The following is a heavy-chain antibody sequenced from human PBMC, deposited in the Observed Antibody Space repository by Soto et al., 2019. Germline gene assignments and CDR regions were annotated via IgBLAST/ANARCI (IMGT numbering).Heavy chain of an antibody. Sequence: ASVKVSCKASGYTFTGYYMHWVRQAPGQGLEWMGWINPNSGGTNYAQKFQGWVTMTRDTSISTACMELSRLRSDDTAVYYCATTTVTTGLVYWGQGTLVTVSS. V-gene: IGHV1-2*04. CDR2: INPNSGGT. CDR1: GYTFTGYY. CDR3: ATTTVTTGLVY. D-gene: IGHD4-17*01. J-gene: IGHJ4*02.